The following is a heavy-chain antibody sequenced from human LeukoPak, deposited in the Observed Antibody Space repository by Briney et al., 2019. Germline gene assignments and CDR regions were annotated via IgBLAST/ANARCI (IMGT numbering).Heavy chain of an antibody. J-gene: IGHJ4*02. CDR2: IYHSGST. V-gene: IGHV4-38-2*01. CDR3: ARFHRAVAGTGVFDY. D-gene: IGHD6-19*01. Sequence: PSETLSLTCAVSGYSISSGYYWGWIRPPPGKGLEGIGIIYHSGSTYYNPSLKSRVTISVDTSKNKFSLKLSSVTAADTAVYYCARFHRAVAGTGVFDYWGQGTLVTVSS. CDR1: GYSISSGYY.